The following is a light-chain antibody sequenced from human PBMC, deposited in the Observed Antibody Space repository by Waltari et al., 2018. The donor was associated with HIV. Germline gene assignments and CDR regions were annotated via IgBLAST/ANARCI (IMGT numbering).Light chain of an antibody. CDR2: DVS. Sequence: EIVLTQSPATLSLSPGERVTLSCRASQSVSRYLGWYQQKSGQAPSLLIYDVSNRATGIPARFSGSGSGTDFALTISSLEPEDFAVYYCQYRSKWLIFGGGTKVEIK. V-gene: IGKV3-11*01. CDR1: QSVSRY. J-gene: IGKJ4*01. CDR3: QYRSKWLI.